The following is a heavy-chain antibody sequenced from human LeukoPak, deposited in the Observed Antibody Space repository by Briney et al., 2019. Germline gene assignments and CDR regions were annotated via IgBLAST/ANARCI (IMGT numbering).Heavy chain of an antibody. J-gene: IGHJ6*02. Sequence: SETLSLTCAVYGGSFSNYYWNWIRQPPGKGLEWIGEINHSGDTNYNPSLKSRVTISADTSRNQFSLNLTSVTAADTAVYYCATMSSTTRYYYYGTDVWGHGTTVTVSS. CDR3: ATMSSTTRYYYYGTDV. CDR1: GGSFSNYY. V-gene: IGHV4-34*01. CDR2: INHSGDT. D-gene: IGHD1-1*01.